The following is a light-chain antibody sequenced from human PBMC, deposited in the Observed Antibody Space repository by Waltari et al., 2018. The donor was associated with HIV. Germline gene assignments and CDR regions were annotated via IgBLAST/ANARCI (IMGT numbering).Light chain of an antibody. Sequence: QSVLTQPPSVSGAPGHRVTISCTGSNSNIGATSDVHWYQHLPGTAPKLLIFANTNRPSGVPDRFSGSKSGTSASLAITGLQAEDEADYYCQSYDSSLNDYVFGTGTKVTVL. CDR2: ANT. CDR3: QSYDSSLNDYV. J-gene: IGLJ1*01. CDR1: NSNIGATSD. V-gene: IGLV1-40*01.